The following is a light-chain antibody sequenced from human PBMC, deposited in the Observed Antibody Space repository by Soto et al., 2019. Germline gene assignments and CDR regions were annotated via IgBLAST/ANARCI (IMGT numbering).Light chain of an antibody. CDR1: QSISSY. CDR2: AAS. J-gene: IGKJ5*01. Sequence: QMTQSPSSLSASVGDRVTITCRASQSISSYLNWYQQKPGKAPKLLIYAASSLQSGVPSRFSGSGSGTDFTLTISSLQPEDFATYYCQQSYSTAITFGQGTRLEIK. V-gene: IGKV1-39*01. CDR3: QQSYSTAIT.